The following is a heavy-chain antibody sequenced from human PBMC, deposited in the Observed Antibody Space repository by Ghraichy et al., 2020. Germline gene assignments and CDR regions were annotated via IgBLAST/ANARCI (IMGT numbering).Heavy chain of an antibody. CDR1: GFSFSRNA. D-gene: IGHD3-3*01. CDR2: ISYDGTTK. J-gene: IGHJ6*02. V-gene: IGHV3-30*18. CDR3: AKDDGEWLVQNYYYGVAV. Sequence: GGSLRLSCAASGFSFSRNAMHWVRQAPGKGLEWVAVISYDGTTKYYADSVRGRFTISRDNSKNTLYLQMNSQRPEDTAVYYCAKDDGEWLVQNYYYGVAVWGQGTTVTVSS.